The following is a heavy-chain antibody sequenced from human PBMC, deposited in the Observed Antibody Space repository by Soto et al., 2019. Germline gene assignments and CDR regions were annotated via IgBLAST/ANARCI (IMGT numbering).Heavy chain of an antibody. CDR2: VSFDGKVT. CDR1: GFTFNSVS. V-gene: IGHV3-30*04. CDR3: AREPYGDSQYFDY. J-gene: IGHJ4*02. D-gene: IGHD2-21*02. Sequence: QVQLVESGGGMAQAGTSLRLSCTGSGFTFNSVSQHWVRQGPDKGLEWVAVVSFDGKVTYYADSVKGLFTVSRDISKNTIYLQANSLRPEDTAVYYCAREPYGDSQYFDYWGQGTPVTVSS.